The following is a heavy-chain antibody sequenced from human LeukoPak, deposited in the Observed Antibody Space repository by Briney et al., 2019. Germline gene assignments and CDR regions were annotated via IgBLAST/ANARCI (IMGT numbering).Heavy chain of an antibody. CDR3: ARVPGDY. V-gene: IGHV3-21*01. CDR1: GFTFSTYS. J-gene: IGHJ4*02. CDR2: ISSSSGYI. Sequence: GGSLRLSCAASGFTFSTYSMNWVRQAPGRGLEWVSSISSSSGYIYYADSVKGRFTISRDNAKNSLYLQMDSMRAEDTAVYYCARVPGDYWGQGTLVTVSS.